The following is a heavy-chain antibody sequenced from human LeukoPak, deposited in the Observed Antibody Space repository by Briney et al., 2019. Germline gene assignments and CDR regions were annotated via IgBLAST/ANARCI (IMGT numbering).Heavy chain of an antibody. J-gene: IGHJ4*02. D-gene: IGHD1-1*01. CDR1: GFTFSSYG. V-gene: IGHV3-30*18. Sequence: GGSLRLSCAASGFTFSSYGMHWVRQAPGKGLEWVAVISYDGGNKHYADSVKGRFSISRDNNRNSLSLQMNSLRSEDTALYFCAKRSGAPNNFDYWGQGALVTVSS. CDR3: AKRSGAPNNFDY. CDR2: ISYDGGNK.